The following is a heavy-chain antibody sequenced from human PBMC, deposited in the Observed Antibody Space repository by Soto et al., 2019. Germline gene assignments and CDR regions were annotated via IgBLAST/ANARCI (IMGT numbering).Heavy chain of an antibody. CDR3: AKDFPSYYDILTGYLGYNWFDP. V-gene: IGHV3-30*18. CDR2: ISCDGSNT. J-gene: IGHJ5*02. Sequence: HPGGSLRLSCAASGFTFSSYGMNWVRQAPGKGLEWVAVISCDGSNTYYADSVKGRFTISRDNSKNTLYLQMNSLRAEDTAVYYCAKDFPSYYDILTGYLGYNWFDPWGQGTLVTVSS. D-gene: IGHD3-9*01. CDR1: GFTFSSYG.